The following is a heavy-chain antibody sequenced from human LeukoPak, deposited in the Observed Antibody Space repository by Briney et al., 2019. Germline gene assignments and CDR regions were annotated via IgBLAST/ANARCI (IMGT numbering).Heavy chain of an antibody. CDR3: ARHQYSYGVRFDY. J-gene: IGHJ4*02. CDR2: IYYSGST. Sequence: SETLSLTCTVSGGSISSYYWSWIRQPPGKGLEWIGYIYYSGSTNYSPSLKSRVTISVDTSKNQFSLKLSSVTAADTAVYYCARHQYSYGVRFDYWGQGTLVTVSS. CDR1: GGSISSYY. V-gene: IGHV4-59*08. D-gene: IGHD5-18*01.